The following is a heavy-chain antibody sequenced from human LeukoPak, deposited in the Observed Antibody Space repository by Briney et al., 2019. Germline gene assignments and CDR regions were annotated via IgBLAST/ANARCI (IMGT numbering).Heavy chain of an antibody. D-gene: IGHD6-13*01. CDR2: INHSGST. Sequence: PSETLSLTCAVYGGSFSGYYWSWIRQPPGKGLEWIGEINHSGSTNYNPSLKSRVTISVDTSKNQFSLKLSSVTAADTAVYYCARRGIAAAGIIWGQGTMVTVSS. CDR3: ARRGIAAAGII. V-gene: IGHV4-34*01. CDR1: GGSFSGYY. J-gene: IGHJ3*02.